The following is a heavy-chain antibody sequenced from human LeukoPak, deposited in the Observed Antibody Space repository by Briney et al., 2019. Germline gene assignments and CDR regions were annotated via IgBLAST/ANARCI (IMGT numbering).Heavy chain of an antibody. CDR2: IKKDGSEK. D-gene: IGHD4-17*01. V-gene: IGHV3-7*01. J-gene: IGHJ4*02. CDR3: ARDGWAKDYGDQKLLDY. CDR1: GFTFSSYW. Sequence: GGSLRLSCAASGFTFSSYWMSWVRQAPGKGLEWVANIKKDGSEKYYVDSVKGRFTISRDNAKTSLYLQMNSLRAEDTAVYYCARDGWAKDYGDQKLLDYWGQGTLVTVSS.